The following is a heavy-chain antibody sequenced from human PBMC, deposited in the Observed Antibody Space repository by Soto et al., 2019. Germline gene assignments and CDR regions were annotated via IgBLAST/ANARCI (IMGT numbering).Heavy chain of an antibody. D-gene: IGHD3-16*02. J-gene: IGHJ4*02. CDR2: IIPIFGTA. CDR3: AREGYDDYVWGSYRYQPKTFDY. CDR1: GGTFSSYA. Sequence: QVQLVQSGAEVKKPGSSVKVSCKASGGTFSSYAISWVRQAPGQGLEWMGGIIPIFGTANYAQKFQGRVTINADESTSTAYMELSSLRSEDTAVYYCAREGYDDYVWGSYRYQPKTFDYWGQGTLVTVSS. V-gene: IGHV1-69*01.